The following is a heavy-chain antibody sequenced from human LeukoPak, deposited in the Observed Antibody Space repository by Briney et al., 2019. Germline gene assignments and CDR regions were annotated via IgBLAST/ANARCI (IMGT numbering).Heavy chain of an antibody. V-gene: IGHV4-30-2*01. CDR1: GASIASGGYF. D-gene: IGHD6-13*01. Sequence: PSQTLSLTCTVSGASIASGGYFWSWIRQPPGKGLEWIGYIYHSGSTYYNPSLKSRVTISVDRSKNQFSLQLNSVTAADTAVYYCARVGDSSSWYRNAFDIWGQGTMVTVSS. J-gene: IGHJ3*02. CDR3: ARVGDSSSWYRNAFDI. CDR2: IYHSGST.